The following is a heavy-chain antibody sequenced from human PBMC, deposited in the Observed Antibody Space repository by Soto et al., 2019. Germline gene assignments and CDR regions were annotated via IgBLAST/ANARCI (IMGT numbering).Heavy chain of an antibody. CDR3: ARLNDISQFDY. J-gene: IGHJ4*02. V-gene: IGHV4-39*01. Sequence: QLQLQESGPGLVKPSETLSLTCTVSGGSIRSSSYYWGWIRQPPGKGLEWIGSIYYSGSTYYNPSLKSRVTISVDTSKNQFSLKLSSVTAADTAVYYCARLNDISQFDYWGQGTLVTVSS. CDR1: GGSIRSSSYY. D-gene: IGHD3-9*01. CDR2: IYYSGST.